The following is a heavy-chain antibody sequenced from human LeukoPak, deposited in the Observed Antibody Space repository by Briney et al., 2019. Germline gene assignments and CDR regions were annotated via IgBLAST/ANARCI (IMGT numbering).Heavy chain of an antibody. CDR3: ARPQYGASDY. D-gene: IGHD4-17*01. CDR2: IYPGDSNI. Sequence: HGESLKISCKGSGYSFTSYWIGWVRQMPGKGLEWVGLIYPGDSNIRYSPSLQGQVTISVDKSISTAYLQWSSLKASDTAMYYCARPQYGASDYWGQGTLVTVSS. J-gene: IGHJ4*02. V-gene: IGHV5-51*01. CDR1: GYSFTSYW.